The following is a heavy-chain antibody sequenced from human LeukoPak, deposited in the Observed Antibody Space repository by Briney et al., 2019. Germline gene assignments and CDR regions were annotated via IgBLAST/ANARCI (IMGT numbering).Heavy chain of an antibody. CDR1: GYTFTRYG. CDR3: ARDRRNYDILTGYYPIGF. D-gene: IGHD3-9*01. Sequence: ASVKVSCKASGYTFTRYGISWVRQAPGQGLEWMGWISAYNGDIKYAQKYQGRVTMTTDTSTATAYMDLRSLRSDDTAVYYCARDRRNYDILTGYYPIGFWGQGTLVTVSS. J-gene: IGHJ4*02. V-gene: IGHV1-18*01. CDR2: ISAYNGDI.